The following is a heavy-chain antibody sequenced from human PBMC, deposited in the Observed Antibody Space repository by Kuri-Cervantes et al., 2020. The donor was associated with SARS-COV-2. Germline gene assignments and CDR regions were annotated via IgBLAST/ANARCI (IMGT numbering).Heavy chain of an antibody. CDR3: ARGIVVVPAAIRGELYNWFDP. CDR2: IYHSGST. J-gene: IGHJ5*02. D-gene: IGHD2-2*02. CDR1: GYSISSGYY. Sequence: SQTLSLTCAVSGYSISSGYYRGWIRQPPGKGLEWIGSIYHSGSTYYNPSLKSRVTISVDTSKNQFSLKLSSVTAADTAVYYCARGIVVVPAAIRGELYNWFDPWGQGTLVTVSS. V-gene: IGHV4-38-2*01.